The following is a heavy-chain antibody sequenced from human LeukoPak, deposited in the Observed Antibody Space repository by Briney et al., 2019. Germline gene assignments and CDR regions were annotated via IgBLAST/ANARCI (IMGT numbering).Heavy chain of an antibody. Sequence: PGGSLRLACAVSGFTFGSYSMNWVRQAPGKGLEWVSFVSTSGSYIYYADSVKGRFTISRDNAKNSLYLQMNSLRAEDTAVYYCASDEGNYFDYWGQGTLVTVSS. V-gene: IGHV3-21*01. CDR3: ASDEGNYFDY. J-gene: IGHJ4*02. CDR2: VSTSGSYI. CDR1: GFTFGSYS.